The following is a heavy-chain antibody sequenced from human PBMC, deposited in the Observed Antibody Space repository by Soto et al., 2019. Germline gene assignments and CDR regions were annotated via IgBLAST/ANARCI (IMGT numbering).Heavy chain of an antibody. CDR3: ARVRDSSNPYDAFDI. D-gene: IGHD3-22*01. CDR2: IYSGGST. J-gene: IGHJ3*02. CDR1: GVTVSSNY. V-gene: IGHV3-53*01. Sequence: GGSLILSCAASGVTVSSNYMSWVRQAPGKGLEWVSVIYSGGSTYYADSVKGRFTISRDNSKNTLYLQMNSLRAEDTAVYYCARVRDSSNPYDAFDIWGQGTMVTVSS.